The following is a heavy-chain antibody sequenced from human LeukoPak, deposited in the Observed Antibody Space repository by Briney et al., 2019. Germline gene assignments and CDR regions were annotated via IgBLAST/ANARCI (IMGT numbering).Heavy chain of an antibody. Sequence: GGSLRLSCAASGFTFSSYWMSWVRQAPGKGLEWVANIKQDGSEKYYVDSVKGRFTISRDNAKNSLYLQMNSLRAEDTAVYYCARRDVSSTYYYYYMDVCGKGTTVTVSS. J-gene: IGHJ6*03. CDR3: ARRDVSSTYYYYYMDV. CDR1: GFTFSSYW. D-gene: IGHD2-2*01. CDR2: IKQDGSEK. V-gene: IGHV3-7*01.